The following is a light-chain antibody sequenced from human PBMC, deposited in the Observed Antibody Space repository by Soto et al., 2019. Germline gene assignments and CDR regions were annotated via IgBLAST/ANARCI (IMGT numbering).Light chain of an antibody. CDR2: DAS. CDR1: QSVSSF. V-gene: IGKV3-11*01. J-gene: IGKJ4*01. CDR3: QQRSKWPLT. Sequence: EIVLTQSPATLSLSPGERATLSCRASQSVSSFLAWYQQKPGQAPRLLIYDASNRATGIPARFSGSGSGTDFTLTISRLEPEDAAVYYCQQRSKWPLTVGGGAKVEIK.